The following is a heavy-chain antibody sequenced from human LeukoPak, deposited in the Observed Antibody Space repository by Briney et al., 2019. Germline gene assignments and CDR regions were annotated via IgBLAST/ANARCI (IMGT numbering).Heavy chain of an antibody. V-gene: IGHV3-21*01. CDR1: GFTFSSYS. J-gene: IGHJ4*02. CDR2: ISSSSSYI. D-gene: IGHD1-26*01. Sequence: GRSLGLSCAASGFTFSSYSMNWVRQAPGKGLEWVSSISSSSSYIYYADSVKGRFTISRDNAKNSLYLQMNGLRAEDTAVYYCARGIVGATPPGYWGQGTLVTVSS. CDR3: ARGIVGATPPGY.